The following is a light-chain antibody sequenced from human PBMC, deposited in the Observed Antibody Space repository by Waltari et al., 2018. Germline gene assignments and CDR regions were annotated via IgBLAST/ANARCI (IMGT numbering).Light chain of an antibody. CDR1: SVRNSF. CDR2: AKD. Sequence: SSELTQDPAVSVALGQTVRITCQGDSVRNSFASWYQQKPGLAPILILYAKDNRPSGIPARFSGSSSGNTASLTIAGAQAEDEADYYCSCRDSGARLFGGGTKLTVL. J-gene: IGLJ3*02. CDR3: SCRDSGARL. V-gene: IGLV3-19*01.